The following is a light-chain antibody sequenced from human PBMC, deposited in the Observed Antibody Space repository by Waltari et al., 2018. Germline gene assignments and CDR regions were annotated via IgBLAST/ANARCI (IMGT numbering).Light chain of an antibody. CDR2: LGS. CDR3: MQALQTPWT. Sequence: DIVMTQSLLSLPVTPGEPAYISCRSSQSLLHSNGYNYLDWYLQKPGQSPQLLIYLGSNRASGVPDRFSGSGSGTEFTLKISRVEAEDVGVYYCMQALQTPWTFGQGTKVEVK. V-gene: IGKV2-28*01. J-gene: IGKJ1*01. CDR1: QSLLHSNGYNY.